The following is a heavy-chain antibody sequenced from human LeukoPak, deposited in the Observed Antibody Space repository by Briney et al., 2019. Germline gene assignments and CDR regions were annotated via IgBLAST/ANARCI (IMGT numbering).Heavy chain of an antibody. V-gene: IGHV1-69*13. J-gene: IGHJ5*02. CDR3: ARETIVVVPAAITLGANWFDP. CDR1: GGTFSSYA. Sequence: SVKVSCKASGGTFSSYAISWVRQAPGQGLEWMGGVIPIFGTANYAQKFQGRVTITADESTSTAYMELSSLRSEDTAVYYCARETIVVVPAAITLGANWFDPWGQGTLVTVSS. CDR2: VIPIFGTA. D-gene: IGHD2-2*01.